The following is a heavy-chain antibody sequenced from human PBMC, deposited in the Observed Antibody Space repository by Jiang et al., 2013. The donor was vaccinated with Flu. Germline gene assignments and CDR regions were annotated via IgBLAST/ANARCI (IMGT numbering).Heavy chain of an antibody. Sequence: VSGFSLSNARMGVSWIRQPPGKALEWLCTHFFRMTKKSYSTSLKSRLTITKDTSKNQVVLTMTNMDPVDTATYYCAHRYYGSGSTFDYWGQGTLVTVSS. J-gene: IGHJ4*02. V-gene: IGHV2-26*01. CDR3: AHRYYGSGSTFDY. CDR1: GFSLSNARMG. CDR2: FFRMTKK. D-gene: IGHD3-10*01.